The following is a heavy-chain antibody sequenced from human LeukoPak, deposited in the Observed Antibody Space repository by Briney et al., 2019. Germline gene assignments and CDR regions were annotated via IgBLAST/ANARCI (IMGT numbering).Heavy chain of an antibody. Sequence: GGSLRLSCAASGFTFDDYAMHWVRQAPGKGLEWVSGISWNSGSIGYADSVKGRFTISRDNAKNSLYLQMNSLRAEDTALYYCAKDVGAAGEYFQHWGQGTLVTVSS. J-gene: IGHJ1*01. D-gene: IGHD6-13*01. CDR3: AKDVGAAGEYFQH. CDR1: GFTFDDYA. V-gene: IGHV3-9*01. CDR2: ISWNSGSI.